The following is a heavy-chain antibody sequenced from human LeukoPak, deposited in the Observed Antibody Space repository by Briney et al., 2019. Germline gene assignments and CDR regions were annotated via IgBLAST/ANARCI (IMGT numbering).Heavy chain of an antibody. D-gene: IGHD3-22*01. J-gene: IGHJ4*02. CDR3: AKDKDYYENSGFSYFDY. CDR2: ISASGGST. CDR1: GFTFSSYA. V-gene: IGHV3-23*01. Sequence: GGSLRLSCAAFGFTFSSYAMSWVRQAPGKGLEWVSGISASGGSTYYADSVKGRFTISRDNSKNTLYLQMNSLRAEDTAVYYCAKDKDYYENSGFSYFDYWGQGTLVTVSS.